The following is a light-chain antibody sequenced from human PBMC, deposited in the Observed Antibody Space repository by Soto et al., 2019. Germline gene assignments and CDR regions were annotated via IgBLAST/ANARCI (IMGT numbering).Light chain of an antibody. V-gene: IGKV3-20*01. Sequence: EIVLTQSPGTLSLSPGERATLSCRASQSVSGNNLVWYQQKPGQAPRLLIHGASNRATGIPDRFSGSGSGTDFPLTVSSLEPEDFALYYCQQYGNSLWTFGQGTKVEIK. CDR3: QQYGNSLWT. CDR1: QSVSGNN. J-gene: IGKJ1*01. CDR2: GAS.